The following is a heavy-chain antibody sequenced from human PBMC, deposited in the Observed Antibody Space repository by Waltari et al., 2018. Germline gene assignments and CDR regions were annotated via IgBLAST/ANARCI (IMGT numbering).Heavy chain of an antibody. Sequence: QMQLQESGPGLVKPSGTLSVTCTISGDPMSSGDWWSWVRQSPEKGLEWIGQIQRSGRTHYNPSFESRVSISIDTSNNQFSLKVSSTTAADTAVYYCARDRGXGIYLDSWGRGTLVTVSA. CDR2: IQRSGRT. CDR3: ARDRGXGIYLDS. D-gene: IGHD2-15*01. J-gene: IGHJ4*02. CDR1: GDPMSSGDW. V-gene: IGHV4-4*02.